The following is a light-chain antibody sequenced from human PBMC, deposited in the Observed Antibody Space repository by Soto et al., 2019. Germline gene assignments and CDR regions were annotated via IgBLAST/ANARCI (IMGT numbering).Light chain of an antibody. CDR2: AAS. CDR3: QQYYSYPPT. V-gene: IGKV1-8*01. CDR1: QGISSY. Sequence: AIRMTQSPSSFSASTGDRVTITCRASQGISSYLAWYQQKPGKAPKLLIYAASTLQSGVPSRFSGSGSGTDLTLTLRCLQSEDFATYYCQQYYSYPPTFGQGTKVEIK. J-gene: IGKJ1*01.